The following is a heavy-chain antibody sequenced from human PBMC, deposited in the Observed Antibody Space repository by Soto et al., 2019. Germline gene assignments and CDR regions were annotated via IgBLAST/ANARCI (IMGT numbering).Heavy chain of an antibody. CDR1: GGTFSSYT. CDR2: IIPILGIA. J-gene: IGHJ4*02. D-gene: IGHD5-18*01. V-gene: IGHV1-69*02. CDR3: ALVDTAMTYFDY. Sequence: QVQLVQSGAEVKKPGSSVKVSCKASGGTFSSYTISWVRQAPGQGLEWMGRIIPILGIANYAQKFQGRVTITADKSTSTAYMELSSLRSEDTAVYYCALVDTAMTYFDYWGQGTLVTVSS.